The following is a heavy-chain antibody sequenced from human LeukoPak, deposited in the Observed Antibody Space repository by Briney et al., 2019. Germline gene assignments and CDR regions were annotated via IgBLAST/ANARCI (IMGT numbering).Heavy chain of an antibody. CDR1: GLTFSNYG. D-gene: IGHD6-13*01. Sequence: GRSLRLSCAASGLTFSNYGMHWVRQAPGKGLEWVAGMSYDGGNIYHRDSVKGRFTISRDNSKNTLYLQMNSLRAEDTAVYYCAKDGSSSWYLFDYWGQGTLVTVSS. CDR3: AKDGSSSWYLFDY. CDR2: MSYDGGNI. V-gene: IGHV3-30*18. J-gene: IGHJ4*02.